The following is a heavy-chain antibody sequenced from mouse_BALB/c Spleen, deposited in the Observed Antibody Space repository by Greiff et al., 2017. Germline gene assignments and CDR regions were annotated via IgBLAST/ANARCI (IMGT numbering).Heavy chain of an antibody. J-gene: IGHJ3*01. V-gene: IGHV3-2*02. CDR3: ARSPLYGAWFAY. D-gene: IGHD1-2*01. Sequence: EVKLVESGPGLVKPSQSLSLTCTVTGYSITSDYAWNWIRQFPGNKLEWMGYISYSGSTSYNPSLKSRISITRDTSKNQFFLQLNSVTTEDTATYYCARSPLYGAWFAYWGQGTLVTVS. CDR2: ISYSGST. CDR1: GYSITSDYA.